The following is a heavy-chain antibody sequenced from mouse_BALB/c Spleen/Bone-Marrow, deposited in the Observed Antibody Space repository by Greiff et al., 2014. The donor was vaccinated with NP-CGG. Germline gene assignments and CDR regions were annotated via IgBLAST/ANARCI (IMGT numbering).Heavy chain of an antibody. V-gene: IGHV3-2*02. CDR3: ARGYRYDEDYFDF. Sequence: DVKLQESGPGLVKPSQSLSLTCTVSGYSITSDYAWNWIRRLPGNKLEWMAYISDSGSTAYNPSLISRISITRDTSKNQFFLQLKSVTTEDTATYYCARGYRYDEDYFDFWGQGTTLTVSS. CDR2: ISDSGST. J-gene: IGHJ2*01. CDR1: GYSITSDYA. D-gene: IGHD2-14*01.